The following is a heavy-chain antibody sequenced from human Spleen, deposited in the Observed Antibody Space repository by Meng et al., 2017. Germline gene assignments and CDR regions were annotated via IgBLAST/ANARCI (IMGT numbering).Heavy chain of an antibody. CDR1: GYTSASYG. CDR3: ARGTPGRSYSDY. Sequence: QAQLLQSGAEVKKPGASALISCKASGYTSASYGISWFRQAPGQGLEWMGWFVSNADTYPAQKFQGRVTMTRDTHTSTDFMELRSLRFDDTAVYYCARGTPGRSYSDYWGQGTLVTVSS. D-gene: IGHD3-10*01. CDR2: FVSNADT. V-gene: IGHV1-18*01. J-gene: IGHJ4*02.